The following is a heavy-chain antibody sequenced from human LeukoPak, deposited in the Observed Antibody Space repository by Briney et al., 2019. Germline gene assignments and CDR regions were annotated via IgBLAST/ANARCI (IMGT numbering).Heavy chain of an antibody. CDR1: GFTFSSYG. Sequence: GGSLRLSCAASGFTFSSYGMHWVRQAPGKGLEWVAFIRYDGSNKYYADSVKGRFTISRDNSKNTLYLQMNSLRAEDTAVYYCAKDHDTFYSGYPWFDPWGQGTLVTVSS. J-gene: IGHJ5*02. CDR2: IRYDGSNK. CDR3: AKDHDTFYSGYPWFDP. D-gene: IGHD5-12*01. V-gene: IGHV3-30*02.